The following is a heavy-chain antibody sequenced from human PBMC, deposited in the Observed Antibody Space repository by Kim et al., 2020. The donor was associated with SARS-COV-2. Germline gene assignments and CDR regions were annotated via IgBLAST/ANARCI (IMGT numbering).Heavy chain of an antibody. CDR3: AHRRRAYYGSGSYNWFDP. CDR2: IYWDDDK. V-gene: IGHV2-5*02. D-gene: IGHD3-10*01. CDR1: GFSLTSGVG. J-gene: IGHJ5*02. Sequence: SGPTLVNPTQTLTLTCSFSGFSLTSGVGVGWIRQPPGKALEWLALIYWDDDKRYIPSLQTRLTITKDTSKNQVVLTMTNMDPADTATYFCAHRRRAYYGSGSYNWFDPWGQGLLVTVSS.